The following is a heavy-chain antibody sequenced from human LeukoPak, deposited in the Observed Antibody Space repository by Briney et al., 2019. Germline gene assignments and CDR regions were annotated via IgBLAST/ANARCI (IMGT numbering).Heavy chain of an antibody. CDR2: IHESGRT. D-gene: IGHD5-18*01. CDR3: GRTGGYSSPLGV. CDR1: GASISSDHW. Sequence: SGTLSLTCAVSGASISSDHWWTWVRQPPGKGLEWIGEIHESGRTNYSPSLKSRVTFSVDTSKNQFSLKLTSVTAADTAVYYCGRTGGYSSPLGVWGQGTLVTVSS. V-gene: IGHV4-4*02. J-gene: IGHJ4*02.